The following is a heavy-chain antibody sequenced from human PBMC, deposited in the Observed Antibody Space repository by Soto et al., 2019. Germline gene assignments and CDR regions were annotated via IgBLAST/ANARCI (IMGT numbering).Heavy chain of an antibody. CDR1: GYTFPSYA. Sequence: ASVKVSCKASGYTFPSYAMHWVRQAPGQRLEWMGWINAGNGNTKYSQKFQGRVTITRDTSASTAYMELSSLRSEDTAVYYCARDLPPLGGGYYIIIGYWGQGTLVNVSS. V-gene: IGHV1-3*01. J-gene: IGHJ4*02. CDR3: ARDLPPLGGGYYIIIGY. D-gene: IGHD3-10*01. CDR2: INAGNGNT.